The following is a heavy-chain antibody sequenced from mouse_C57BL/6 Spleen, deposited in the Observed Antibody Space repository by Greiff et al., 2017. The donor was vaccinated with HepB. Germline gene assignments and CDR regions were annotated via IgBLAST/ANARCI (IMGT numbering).Heavy chain of an antibody. Sequence: EVQLVESEGGLVQPGSSMKLSCTASGFTFSDYYMAWVRQVPEKGLEWVANINYDGSSTYYLDSLKSRFIISRDNAKNILYLQMSSLKSEDTATYYCARYGYDGYWYFDVWGTGTTVTVSS. D-gene: IGHD2-2*01. CDR1: GFTFSDYY. CDR3: ARYGYDGYWYFDV. CDR2: INYDGSST. J-gene: IGHJ1*03. V-gene: IGHV5-16*01.